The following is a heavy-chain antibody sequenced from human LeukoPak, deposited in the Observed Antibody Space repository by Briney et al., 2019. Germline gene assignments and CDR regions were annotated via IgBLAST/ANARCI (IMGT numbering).Heavy chain of an antibody. J-gene: IGHJ5*02. D-gene: IGHD3-22*01. V-gene: IGHV4-34*01. CDR1: GGSFSGYY. CDR2: INHSGST. CDR3: ARVLSSGYWVDP. Sequence: PSETLSLTCAVYGGSFSGYYWSWIRQPPGKGLEWIGEINHSGSTNYNPSLKSRVTISVDTSKNQFSLKLSSVTAADTVVYYCARVLSSGYWVDPWGQGTLVTVSS.